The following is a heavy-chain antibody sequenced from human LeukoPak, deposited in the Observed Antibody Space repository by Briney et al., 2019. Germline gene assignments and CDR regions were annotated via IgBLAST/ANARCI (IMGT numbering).Heavy chain of an antibody. Sequence: ASVKVSCKASGYTFTSYGISWVRQAPGQGLEWMGWISAYNGNTNYAQKLQGRVTMTTDTSTSTAYMELRSLRSDDTAVYYCARDGNRFGELLVDYYYYGMDVWGQGTTVTASS. CDR3: ARDGNRFGELLVDYYYYGMDV. J-gene: IGHJ6*02. V-gene: IGHV1-18*01. CDR1: GYTFTSYG. CDR2: ISAYNGNT. D-gene: IGHD3-10*01.